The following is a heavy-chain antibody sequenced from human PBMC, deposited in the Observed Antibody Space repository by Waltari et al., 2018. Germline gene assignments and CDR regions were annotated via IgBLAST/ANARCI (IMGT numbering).Heavy chain of an antibody. Sequence: QVQLQQWGAGLLKPSETLSLTCAVYGGSFSCYYWSWIRQPPGKGLEWIGEINHSGSTNYNPSLKSRVTISVDTSKNQFSLKLSSVTAADTAVYYCARGRVRVWGQGTLVTVSS. CDR2: INHSGST. V-gene: IGHV4-34*01. CDR3: ARGRVRV. CDR1: GGSFSCYY. J-gene: IGHJ4*02.